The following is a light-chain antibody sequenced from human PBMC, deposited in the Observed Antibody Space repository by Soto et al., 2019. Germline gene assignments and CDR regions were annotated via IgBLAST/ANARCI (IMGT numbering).Light chain of an antibody. J-gene: IGKJ5*01. CDR1: QSVSSY. Sequence: EIVLTHSPATLSLSPRERATLSCRASQSVSSYLAWYQQKPGQAPRLLIYDASNRATGIPARFSGSGSGTDFTLTISSLEPEDFAVYYCQQRSNWPPGFGQGTRLEIK. V-gene: IGKV3-11*01. CDR2: DAS. CDR3: QQRSNWPPG.